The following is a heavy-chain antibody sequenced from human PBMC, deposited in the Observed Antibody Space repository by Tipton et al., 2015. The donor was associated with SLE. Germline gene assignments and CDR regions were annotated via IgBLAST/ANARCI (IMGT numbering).Heavy chain of an antibody. V-gene: IGHV4-38-2*01. Sequence: TLSLTCAVSGYSISSGYYWGWIRQPPGKGLEWIGSIYHSGSTCYNPSLKSRVTISVDTSKNQFSLKLSSVTAADTAVYNCARCSIAAAEAFDIWGQGTMVTVSS. CDR3: ARCSIAAAEAFDI. D-gene: IGHD6-13*01. CDR1: GYSISSGYY. J-gene: IGHJ3*02. CDR2: IYHSGST.